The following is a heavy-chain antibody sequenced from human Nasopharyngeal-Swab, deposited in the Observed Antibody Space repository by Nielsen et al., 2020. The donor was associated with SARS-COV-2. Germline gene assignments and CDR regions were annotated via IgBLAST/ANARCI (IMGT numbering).Heavy chain of an antibody. V-gene: IGHV5-10-1*01. Sequence: WIRQPPGKGLEWMGRIDPSDSYTNYSPSFQGHVTISADKSISTAYLQWSSLKAPDTAMYYCARHVSESSAYYYYYMDVWGKGTTVTVSS. D-gene: IGHD3-10*02. J-gene: IGHJ6*03. CDR2: IDPSDSYT. CDR3: ARHVSESSAYYYYYMDV.